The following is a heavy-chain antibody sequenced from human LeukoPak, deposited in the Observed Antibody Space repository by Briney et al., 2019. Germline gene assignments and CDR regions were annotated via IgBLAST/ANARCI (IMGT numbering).Heavy chain of an antibody. CDR2: ASHDGGNK. CDR1: GFTFSTYG. CDR3: ARDSTAPGTRYYGMDV. J-gene: IGHJ6*02. Sequence: PGRSLRLSCAASGFTFSTYGVHWVRQAPGKGLEWVAVASHDGGNKYYADSVKGRFTISRDNSKNTLYLQMNSLSAEDTALYYCARDSTAPGTRYYGMDVWGQGTTVTVSS. D-gene: IGHD6-13*01. V-gene: IGHV3-30*03.